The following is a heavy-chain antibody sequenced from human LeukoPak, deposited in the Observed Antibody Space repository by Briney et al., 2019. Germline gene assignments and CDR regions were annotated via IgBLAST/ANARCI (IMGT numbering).Heavy chain of an antibody. CDR3: AKGGYCSSSSCYYGWFEP. Sequence: GGSLRLSCAASRFSFSIYAMHWVRQAPGKGLEWVSTTSAGGSSTYYADSVKGRFTISRDNSKNTFYLQMNSLRAEDTAAYYCAKGGYCSSSSCYYGWFEPWGQGTLVTVSS. J-gene: IGHJ5*02. V-gene: IGHV3-23*01. D-gene: IGHD2-2*01. CDR1: RFSFSIYA. CDR2: TSAGGSST.